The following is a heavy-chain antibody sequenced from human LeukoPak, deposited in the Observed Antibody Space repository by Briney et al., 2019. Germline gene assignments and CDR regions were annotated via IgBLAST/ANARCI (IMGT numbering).Heavy chain of an antibody. CDR3: ARGDGGYYFDS. CDR2: ISTSGNNI. V-gene: IGHV3-11*01. CDR1: GFTFSDYY. Sequence: PGGSLRLSCAASGFTFSDYYTSWIRQAPGKGLEWVSYISTSGNNIYYPDSVKGRFTISRDNAKNSLYLQMNSLRAEDTAVYYCARGDGGYYFDSWGQGTLVTVCS. D-gene: IGHD3-16*01. J-gene: IGHJ4*02.